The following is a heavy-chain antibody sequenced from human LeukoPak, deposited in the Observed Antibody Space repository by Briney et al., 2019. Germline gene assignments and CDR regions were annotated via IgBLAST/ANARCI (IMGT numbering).Heavy chain of an antibody. CDR2: INAGNGNT. D-gene: IGHD3-10*01. J-gene: IGHJ4*02. Sequence: GASVKVSCKASGYTFTSYAMHWVRQAPGQRLEWMGWINAGNGNTKYSQKFQGRVTITRDTSASTAYMELSSLRSEDTAVYYCAGEGRILWFGELTLRYWGQGTLVTVSS. CDR1: GYTFTSYA. CDR3: AGEGRILWFGELTLRY. V-gene: IGHV1-3*01.